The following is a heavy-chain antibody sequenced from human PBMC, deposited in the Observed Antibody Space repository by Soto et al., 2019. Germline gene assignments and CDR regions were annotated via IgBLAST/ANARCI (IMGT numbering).Heavy chain of an antibody. CDR2: IKEDGSER. Sequence: EVQLVESGGGLVQPGGSLRLSCAVSGFSFGTYWMSWVRQAPGKGLEWLASIKEDGSERYYLDSVKGRFTISRDNAKDSLFLQMNSLRGEDTAFYYCARDVGPVSIFGEALSGYFDFWGQGTLVTVSS. V-gene: IGHV3-7*03. CDR1: GFSFGTYW. CDR3: ARDVGPVSIFGEALSGYFDF. D-gene: IGHD3-3*01. J-gene: IGHJ4*02.